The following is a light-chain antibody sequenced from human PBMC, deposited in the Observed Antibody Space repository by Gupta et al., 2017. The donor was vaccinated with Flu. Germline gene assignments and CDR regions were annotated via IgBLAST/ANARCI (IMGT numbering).Light chain of an antibody. CDR2: DVS. CDR1: SSDLCRYNY. J-gene: IGLJ2*01. Sequence: GTSSDLCRYNYVSWYQQHPGKAPKLMIYDVSNRPSGVSNRFSGSKSGNTASLTISGLQAEDEADYYFSSYTRSSTPLVFGGGTKLTVL. CDR3: SSYTRSSTPLV. V-gene: IGLV2-14*04.